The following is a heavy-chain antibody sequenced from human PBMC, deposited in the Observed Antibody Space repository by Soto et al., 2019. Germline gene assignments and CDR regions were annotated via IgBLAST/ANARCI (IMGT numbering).Heavy chain of an antibody. J-gene: IGHJ6*02. V-gene: IGHV3-23*01. CDR3: ANGGGPRGSSGMDV. CDR1: GFTFSSYA. Sequence: GGSLRLSCAASGFTFSSYAMNWVRQAPGKGLEWVSSFSGFGISYYYTDSVKGGFTISRDNSTNMLYLPMNSLGAEATAVYYCANGGGPRGSSGMDVWGQGTSVTVSS. CDR2: FSGFGISY. D-gene: IGHD2-15*01.